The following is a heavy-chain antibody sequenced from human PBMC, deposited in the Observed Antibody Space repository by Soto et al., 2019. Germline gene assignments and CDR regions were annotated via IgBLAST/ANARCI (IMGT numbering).Heavy chain of an antibody. CDR2: IRGSGGST. CDR3: AKVYSDFWSGYPYYFDF. V-gene: IGHV3-23*01. Sequence: GGSLRLSCAASGFPFSNCAMNWVRQAPGKGLEWVSAIRGSGGSTYYADSVKGRFTTSRDNSKNTLYLQMNSLRAEDTAVYYCAKVYSDFWSGYPYYFDFWGQGTLVTVSS. J-gene: IGHJ4*02. D-gene: IGHD3-3*01. CDR1: GFPFSNCA.